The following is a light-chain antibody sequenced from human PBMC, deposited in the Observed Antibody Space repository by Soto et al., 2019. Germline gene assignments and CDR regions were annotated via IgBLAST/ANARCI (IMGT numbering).Light chain of an antibody. CDR2: DAS. J-gene: IGKJ4*01. V-gene: IGKV1-33*01. CDR1: QGISNS. Sequence: DIQMTQSPSSLSASVGDRVTITCQASQGISNSLNGFQQKTGTAPKLLIYDASHLETGVPSRFRGSGSGTYFSFTISSLQPLDISTEYCQQFDNFPLAFGGGTKVDIK. CDR3: QQFDNFPLA.